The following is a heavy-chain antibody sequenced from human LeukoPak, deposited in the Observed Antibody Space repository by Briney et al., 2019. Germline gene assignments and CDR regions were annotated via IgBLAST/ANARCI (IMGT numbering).Heavy chain of an antibody. CDR3: ARTITIFGDNAFDI. D-gene: IGHD3-3*01. CDR2: IIPIFGTA. Sequence: SVKVSCKASGGTFSSYAISWVRQAPGQGLEWMGGIIPIFGTANYAQKFQGRVTITADKSTSTAYMELSSLRSEDTAVYYCARTITIFGDNAFDIWGQGTMVTVSS. J-gene: IGHJ3*02. CDR1: GGTFSSYA. V-gene: IGHV1-69*06.